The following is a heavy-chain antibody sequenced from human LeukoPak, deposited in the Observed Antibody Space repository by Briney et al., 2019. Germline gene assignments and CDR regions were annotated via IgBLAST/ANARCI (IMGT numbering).Heavy chain of an antibody. V-gene: IGHV3-30*07. Sequence: DSVKGRFTISRDNSKNTLYLQMNSLRAEDTAVYYCARGEGWFDPWGQGTLVTVSS. D-gene: IGHD1-26*01. J-gene: IGHJ5*02. CDR3: ARGEGWFDP.